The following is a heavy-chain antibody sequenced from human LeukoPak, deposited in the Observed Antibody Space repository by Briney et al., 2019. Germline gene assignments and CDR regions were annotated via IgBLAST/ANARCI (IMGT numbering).Heavy chain of an antibody. Sequence: SETLSLTCTVSGYSISSGYYWGWIRQPPGKGLEWIGEINHSGSTNYNPSLKSRVTISVDTSKNQFSLKLSSVTAADTAVYYCARTEAAAATYYYYYMDVCGKGTTVTISS. CDR2: INHSGST. D-gene: IGHD6-13*01. CDR1: GYSISSGYY. V-gene: IGHV4-38-2*02. J-gene: IGHJ6*03. CDR3: ARTEAAAATYYYYYMDV.